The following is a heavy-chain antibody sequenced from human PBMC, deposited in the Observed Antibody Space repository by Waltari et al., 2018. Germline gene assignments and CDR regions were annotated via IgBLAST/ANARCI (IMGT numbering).Heavy chain of an antibody. Sequence: QVQLVESGGGLVKPGGSLRLSCAASGLPFSAHHMTWIRQAPGKGLEWVSDISGSGSTRYYADSVKGRFTISRDNAENSMFLQMNSLRAEDTAVYYCARDGQYCSSTSCYYFDYWGQGTLVTVSS. CDR1: GLPFSAHH. CDR2: ISGSGSTR. CDR3: ARDGQYCSSTSCYYFDY. J-gene: IGHJ4*02. D-gene: IGHD2-2*01. V-gene: IGHV3-11*01.